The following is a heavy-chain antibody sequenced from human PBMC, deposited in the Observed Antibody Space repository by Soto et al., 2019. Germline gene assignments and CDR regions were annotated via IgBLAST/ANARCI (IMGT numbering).Heavy chain of an antibody. Sequence: QVQLVQSGAEVKKPGSSVKVSCKASGGTFSSYTISWVRQAPGRGLEWMGRIIPILGIANYAQKFQGRVTITADKSTSTAYMELSSLRSEDTAVYYCALTYCSGGSCYGNFDYWGQGTLVTVSS. D-gene: IGHD2-15*01. J-gene: IGHJ4*02. V-gene: IGHV1-69*02. CDR2: IIPILGIA. CDR3: ALTYCSGGSCYGNFDY. CDR1: GGTFSSYT.